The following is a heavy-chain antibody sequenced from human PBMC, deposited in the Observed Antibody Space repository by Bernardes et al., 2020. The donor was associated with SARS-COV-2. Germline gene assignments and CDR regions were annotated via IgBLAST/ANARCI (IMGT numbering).Heavy chain of an antibody. CDR3: ALEGGSLGVVHYAMDV. D-gene: IGHD3-16*01. V-gene: IGHV1-24*01. CDR1: GSSPRHFR. Sequence: ASVKVSCRVSGSSPRHFRMFWVRQPPGKGLEWMGTFDPQYGETNYAQKFEGRVSMAEDTSTDTVYMELTSLRSEDTAVYFCALEGGSLGVVHYAMDVWGQGTTVTVSS. J-gene: IGHJ6*02. CDR2: FDPQYGET.